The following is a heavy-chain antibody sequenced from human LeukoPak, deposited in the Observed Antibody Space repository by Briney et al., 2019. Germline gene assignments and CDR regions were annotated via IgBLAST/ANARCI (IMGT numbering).Heavy chain of an antibody. CDR1: GFTFSSYA. Sequence: GGSLRLSCAASGFTFSSYAMSWVRQAPGKGLEWVSAISGSGGSTYYADSVKGRFTISRDNSKNTLYLQMNSLRAEDTAGYYCAKXGXDIXTGYVFSYYFDYWGQGTLVTVSS. CDR2: ISGSGGST. D-gene: IGHD3-9*01. J-gene: IGHJ4*02. CDR3: AKXGXDIXTGYVFSYYFDY. V-gene: IGHV3-23*01.